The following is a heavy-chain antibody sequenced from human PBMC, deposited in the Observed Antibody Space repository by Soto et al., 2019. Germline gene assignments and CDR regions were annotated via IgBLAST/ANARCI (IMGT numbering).Heavy chain of an antibody. V-gene: IGHV4-30-4*01. J-gene: IGHJ4*02. CDR1: GDSISSGDYY. CDR2: IYYSGTT. CDR3: ARDFMRYRSPPGPLEY. Sequence: LSLTCTVSGDSISSGDYYWSWVRQSPGKGLEWIGCIYYSGTTYYNPSLETRLTMSVDTSKNQFSLRLSSVTAADTAMYFCARDFMRYRSPPGPLEYWCQAILVSVS. D-gene: IGHD3-16*02.